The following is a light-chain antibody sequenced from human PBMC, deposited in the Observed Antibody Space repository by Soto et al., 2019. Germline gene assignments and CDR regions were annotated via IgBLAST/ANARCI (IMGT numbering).Light chain of an antibody. CDR3: QESLRLTLT. J-gene: IGKJ4*01. CDR1: QRLISGH. Sequence: EIVLTQSPDTLSLSPGERVTLSCRASQRLISGHVAWYQKNPGQAPRLLIYGTSIMAAGTPDRFTGSGSGTDGTEFTLSISSLEPEDCGVYSFQESLRLTLTFGAGTKVDIK. CDR2: GTS. V-gene: IGKV3-20*01.